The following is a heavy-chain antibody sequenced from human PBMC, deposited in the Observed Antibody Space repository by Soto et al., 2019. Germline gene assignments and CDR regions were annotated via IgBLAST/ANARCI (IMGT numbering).Heavy chain of an antibody. V-gene: IGHV1-69*01. D-gene: IGHD3-3*01. Sequence: QVQLVQSGAEVKKPGSSVNVSCKASGGTFSSYAISWVRQAPGQGLEWMGGIIPIFGTANYAQKFQGRVTITADESTSTAYMELSSLRSEDTAVYYCARDQGVTIFRVVTPPNHYYYYGMDVWGQGTTVTVSS. CDR2: IIPIFGTA. CDR3: ARDQGVTIFRVVTPPNHYYYYGMDV. J-gene: IGHJ6*02. CDR1: GGTFSSYA.